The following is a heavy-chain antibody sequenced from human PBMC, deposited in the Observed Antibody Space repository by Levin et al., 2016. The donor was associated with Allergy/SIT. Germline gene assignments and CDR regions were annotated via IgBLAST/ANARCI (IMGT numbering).Heavy chain of an antibody. D-gene: IGHD2-2*01. CDR1: GFTFSDYY. Sequence: GESLKISCAASGFTFSDYYMSWIRQAPGKGLEWVSYVSSTSTYTNYADSVKGRFTISRDNAKNSLYLQMDSLRVEDTAVYFCARFCSSSSCRSDYWGQGTLVTVSS. V-gene: IGHV3-11*06. CDR2: VSSTSTYT. CDR3: ARFCSSSSCRSDY. J-gene: IGHJ4*02.